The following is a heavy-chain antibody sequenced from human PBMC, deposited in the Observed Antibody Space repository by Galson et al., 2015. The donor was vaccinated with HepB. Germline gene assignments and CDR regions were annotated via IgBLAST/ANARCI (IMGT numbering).Heavy chain of an antibody. J-gene: IGHJ4*02. CDR1: GGTFSSYT. CDR2: IIPILGIA. CDR3: ARARGNYPSSGDY. D-gene: IGHD1-7*01. Sequence: SVKVSCKASGGTFSSYTISWVRQAPGQGLEWMGRIIPILGIANYAQKFQGRVTVTADKSTSTAYMELSSLRSEDTAVYYCARARGNYPSSGDYWGQGTLVTVSS. V-gene: IGHV1-69*02.